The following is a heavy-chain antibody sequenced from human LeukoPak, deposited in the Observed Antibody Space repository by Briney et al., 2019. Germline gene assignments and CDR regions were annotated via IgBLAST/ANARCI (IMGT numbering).Heavy chain of an antibody. CDR1: EFTFSIYA. CDR3: AKDRPNYFGTNGHYYRRDGDF. CDR2: ITSTGEST. D-gene: IGHD3-22*01. J-gene: IGHJ4*02. Sequence: PGGSLRLSCAASEFTFSIYAMSWVRQAPGRGLEWVASITSTGESTWYAGSVKGRFTISRDNSKYTVYLQMNSLRAEDTAIYYCAKDRPNYFGTNGHYYRRDGDFWGQGTLDTVSS. V-gene: IGHV3-23*01.